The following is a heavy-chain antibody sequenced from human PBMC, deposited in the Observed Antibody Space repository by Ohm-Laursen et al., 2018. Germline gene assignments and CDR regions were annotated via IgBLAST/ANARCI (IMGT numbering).Heavy chain of an antibody. Sequence: SLRLSCAASGFTFSTYTMNWVRQAPGKGLEWVSSIGVTGGSAYYADSVKGRFTISRDNSRTTLYLQMNSLRAEDTAVYYCAKERFPPPSGTDVWGQGTTVTVSS. CDR1: GFTFSTYT. J-gene: IGHJ6*02. CDR2: IGVTGGSA. CDR3: AKERFPPPSGTDV. D-gene: IGHD3-10*01. V-gene: IGHV3-23*01.